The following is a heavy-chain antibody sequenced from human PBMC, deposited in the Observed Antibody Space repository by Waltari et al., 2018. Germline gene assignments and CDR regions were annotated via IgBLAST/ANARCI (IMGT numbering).Heavy chain of an antibody. CDR2: IKSDGSAT. CDR3: ASDVHSGRYGWFDP. Sequence: EVQLVESGGGLVHPGGSLRLSCEASGFTFSPFWVHWVRQVPGKGLVWVSRIKSDGSATSYADSVKGRFTISRDNAKNTVYLQMNSLRVEDTAVYRCASDVHSGRYGWFDPWGQGTLVTVSS. J-gene: IGHJ5*02. V-gene: IGHV3-74*01. D-gene: IGHD1-26*01. CDR1: GFTFSPFW.